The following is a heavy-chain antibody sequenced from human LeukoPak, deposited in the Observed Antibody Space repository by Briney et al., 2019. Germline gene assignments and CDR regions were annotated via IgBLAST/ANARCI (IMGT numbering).Heavy chain of an antibody. D-gene: IGHD3-3*01. V-gene: IGHV1-8*03. CDR1: GYTFTSYD. CDR2: MNPNSGNT. Sequence: ASVKVSCKASGYTFTSYDINWVRQATGQGLEWMGWMNPNSGNTGYAQKFQGRVTITRNTSISTAYMELSSLRSEDTAVYYCARGAITIFGVVIKGDWFDPWGQGTLVTVSS. J-gene: IGHJ5*02. CDR3: ARGAITIFGVVIKGDWFDP.